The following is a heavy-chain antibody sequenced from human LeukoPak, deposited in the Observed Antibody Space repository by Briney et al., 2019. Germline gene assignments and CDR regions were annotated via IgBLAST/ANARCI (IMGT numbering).Heavy chain of an antibody. J-gene: IGHJ4*02. V-gene: IGHV3-23*01. CDR3: AKWRAYDSSGYYYGYYFDY. CDR1: GFTFSSYA. D-gene: IGHD3-22*01. Sequence: GGSLRLSCAASGFTFSSYAMSWVRQAPGKGLEWVSAISGSGGSTYYADSVKGRFTISRDNSKNTLYLQMNSLRAEDTAVYYCAKWRAYDSSGYYYGYYFDYWGQGTLVTVSS. CDR2: ISGSGGST.